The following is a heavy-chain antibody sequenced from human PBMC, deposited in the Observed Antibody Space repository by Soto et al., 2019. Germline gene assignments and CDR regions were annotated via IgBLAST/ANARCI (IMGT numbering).Heavy chain of an antibody. CDR1: GGTFNSYG. CDR3: ARVPVIPGAIPSHFGI. V-gene: IGHV1-69*06. Sequence: SVKVSCKASGGTFNSYGISWVRQAPGQGLDWMGVIIPLYGTVNYAQKFQGRVSITADKSTSTAYMDLNSLRSDDTAVYYCARVPVIPGAIPSHFGIWGQGTQVTVSS. D-gene: IGHD2-21*01. J-gene: IGHJ4*02. CDR2: IIPLYGTV.